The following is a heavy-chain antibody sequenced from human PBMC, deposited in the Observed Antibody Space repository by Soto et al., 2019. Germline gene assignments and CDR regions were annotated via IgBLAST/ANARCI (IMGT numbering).Heavy chain of an antibody. D-gene: IGHD3-22*01. V-gene: IGHV3-23*01. CDR1: GFTFSSYA. CDR2: ISGSGGST. CDR3: AKDKRAGYYDSSGYSYFDY. Sequence: GGSVRLSXAASGFTFSSYAMSWVRQAPGKGLEWVSAISGSGGSTYYADSVKGRFTISRDNSKNTLYLQMNSLRAEDTAVYYCAKDKRAGYYDSSGYSYFDYWGQGTLVTVSS. J-gene: IGHJ4*02.